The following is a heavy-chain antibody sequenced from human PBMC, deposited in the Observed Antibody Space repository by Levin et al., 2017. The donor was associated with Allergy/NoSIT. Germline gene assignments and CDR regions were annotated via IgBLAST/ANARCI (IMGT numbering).Heavy chain of an antibody. D-gene: IGHD3-10*01. Sequence: GGSLRLSCNGSGYNFNNYWIGWVRQLPGKGLEWMGTIFPGDSDSRYSPSFQGQFTMSADKSTNTAFLQWSSLKASDTAMYFCARLVNYYANRGEVGALFHFGSWGQGTRVTVSS. J-gene: IGHJ4*02. CDR2: IFPGDSDS. CDR1: GYNFNNYW. V-gene: IGHV5-51*06. CDR3: ARLVNYYANRGEVGALFHFGS.